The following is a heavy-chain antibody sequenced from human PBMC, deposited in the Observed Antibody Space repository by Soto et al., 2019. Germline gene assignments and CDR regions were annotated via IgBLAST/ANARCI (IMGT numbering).Heavy chain of an antibody. CDR2: IYHSGSP. V-gene: IGHV4-30-2*01. Sequence: QLQLQESGSGLVKPSQTLSLTCVVSGGSITSGTYSWSWIRQPPGKGLEWIGYIYHSGSPYYNPSLKSRVTISIDRSENQFSLKLNSVTAADTAVYYCARGPRGGDYGDYAWFGPWGQGALVTVSS. J-gene: IGHJ5*02. D-gene: IGHD4-17*01. CDR1: GGSITSGTYS. CDR3: ARGPRGGDYGDYAWFGP.